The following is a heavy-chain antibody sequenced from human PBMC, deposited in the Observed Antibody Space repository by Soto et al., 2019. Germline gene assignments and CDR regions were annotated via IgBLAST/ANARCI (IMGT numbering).Heavy chain of an antibody. CDR1: GFTFSSYA. Sequence: GGSLRLSCAASGFTFSSYAMHWVRQAPGKGLEWVAVISYDGSNKYYADSVKGRFTISRDNSKNTLYLQMNSLRAEDTAVYYCAREYSSWLYYYYGMDVWGQGTTVTVSS. CDR2: ISYDGSNK. V-gene: IGHV3-30-3*01. CDR3: AREYSSWLYYYYGMDV. D-gene: IGHD6-6*01. J-gene: IGHJ6*02.